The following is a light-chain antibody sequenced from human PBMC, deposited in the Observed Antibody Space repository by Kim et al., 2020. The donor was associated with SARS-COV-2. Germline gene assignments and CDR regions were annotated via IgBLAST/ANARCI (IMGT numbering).Light chain of an antibody. CDR2: GKN. J-gene: IGLJ3*02. CDR1: SLRNYF. V-gene: IGLV3-19*01. CDR3: KSRDTSGNLWV. Sequence: SSELTQDPAVSVALGQTVTITCQGDSLRNYFASWYQQKPGQAPLLVIYGKNDRPSGIPDRFSGSISGNTASLTITGAQAEDESDYYCKSRDTSGNLWVFGGGTKWTV.